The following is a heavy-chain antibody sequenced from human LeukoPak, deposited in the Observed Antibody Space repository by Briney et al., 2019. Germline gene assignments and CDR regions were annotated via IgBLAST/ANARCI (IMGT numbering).Heavy chain of an antibody. Sequence: GGSLRLSCAASGFTFSSYSMNWVRQAPGKGLEWVSSISSSSSYIYYADSVKGRFTIPRDNAKNSLYPQMNSLRAEDTAVYYCARNGFGAFNIWGQGTMVTVSS. J-gene: IGHJ3*02. CDR1: GFTFSSYS. CDR2: ISSSSSYI. D-gene: IGHD1-1*01. CDR3: ARNGFGAFNI. V-gene: IGHV3-21*01.